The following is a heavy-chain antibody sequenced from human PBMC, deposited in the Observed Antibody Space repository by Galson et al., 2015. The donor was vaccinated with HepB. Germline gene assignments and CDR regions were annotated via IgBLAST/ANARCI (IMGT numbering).Heavy chain of an antibody. V-gene: IGHV5-10-1*01. D-gene: IGHD2-15*01. CDR1: GYSFTSYW. J-gene: IGHJ6*02. CDR3: ARRLVVVVAATHGTDYYYGMDV. CDR2: IDPSDSYT. Sequence: QSGAEVKKPGESLRISCKGSGYSFTSYWIGWVRQMPGKGLEWMGNIDPSDSYTNYSPSFQGHVTISADKSISTAYLQWSRLKASDTAMYYCARRLVVVVAATHGTDYYYGMDVWGQGTTVTVSS.